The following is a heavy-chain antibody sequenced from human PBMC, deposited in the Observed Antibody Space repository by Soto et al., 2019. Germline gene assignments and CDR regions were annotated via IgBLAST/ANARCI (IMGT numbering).Heavy chain of an antibody. CDR2: ISYDGSNK. V-gene: IGHV3-30*18. Sequence: PGGSLRLSCAASGFTFSSYGIHWVRQAPGRGLEWVAVISYDGSNKYYADSVKGRFTISRDNFKNTLYLQMNSLRAEDTAVYYCAKERYGQLYLEDYGMDVWGQGTTVTV. CDR1: GFTFSSYG. CDR3: AKERYGQLYLEDYGMDV. D-gene: IGHD3-16*01. J-gene: IGHJ6*02.